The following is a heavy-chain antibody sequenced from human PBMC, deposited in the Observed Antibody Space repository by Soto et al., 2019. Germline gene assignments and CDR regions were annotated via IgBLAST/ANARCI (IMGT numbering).Heavy chain of an antibody. J-gene: IGHJ6*03. Sequence: QVQLVQSGAEVKKPGSSVKVSCKASGGTFSSYTISWVRQAPGQGLEWMGRIIPILGIANYAQKFQGKVTITANKSTSTAYMELSSLRSEDTAVYYCAREVAARPHYYYYYMDVWGKGTTVTVSS. CDR2: IIPILGIA. CDR1: GGTFSSYT. CDR3: AREVAARPHYYYYYMDV. V-gene: IGHV1-69*08. D-gene: IGHD6-6*01.